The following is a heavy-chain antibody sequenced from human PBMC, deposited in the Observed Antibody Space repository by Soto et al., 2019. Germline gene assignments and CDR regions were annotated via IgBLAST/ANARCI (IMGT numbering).Heavy chain of an antibody. CDR3: AREYILTGYPHRGWFDP. V-gene: IGHV3-48*01. D-gene: IGHD3-9*01. CDR2: ISSSSSTI. Sequence: GGSLRLSCAASGFTFSSYSMNWVRQAPGKGLEWVSYISSSSSTIYYADSVKGRFTISRDNAKNSLYLQMNSLRAEDTAVYYCAREYILTGYPHRGWFDPWGQGTLVTVSS. CDR1: GFTFSSYS. J-gene: IGHJ5*02.